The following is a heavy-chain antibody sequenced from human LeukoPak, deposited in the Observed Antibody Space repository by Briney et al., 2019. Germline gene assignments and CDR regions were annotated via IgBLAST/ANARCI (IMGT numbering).Heavy chain of an antibody. Sequence: SETLSLTCAVYGGSFSGYHWTWIRHTPEKGLEWIGEMNPSGSTNYNPSLKSRVTISVDTSKNQFSLNLSSVTAADTAVYYCARGRHDITMIVVIMTAVSYYLDVWGKGTTVTVS. CDR2: MNPSGST. V-gene: IGHV4-34*01. CDR1: GGSFSGYH. D-gene: IGHD3-22*01. J-gene: IGHJ6*03. CDR3: ARGRHDITMIVVIMTAVSYYLDV.